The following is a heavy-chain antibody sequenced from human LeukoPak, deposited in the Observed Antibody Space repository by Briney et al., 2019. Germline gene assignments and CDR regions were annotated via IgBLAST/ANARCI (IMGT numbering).Heavy chain of an antibody. D-gene: IGHD3-3*01. CDR1: GYSFTRYW. V-gene: IGHV5-51*01. CDR3: ARTRDLYDFWSGARAFDI. J-gene: IGHJ3*02. CDR2: IYPGDSNT. Sequence: GESLKISCKGSGYSFTRYWIGWVRQMPGKGLEWMGIIYPGDSNTRYSPSFQGQVTISADKSISTAYLQWSSLKASDTAMYYCARTRDLYDFWSGARAFDIWGQGTMVTVSS.